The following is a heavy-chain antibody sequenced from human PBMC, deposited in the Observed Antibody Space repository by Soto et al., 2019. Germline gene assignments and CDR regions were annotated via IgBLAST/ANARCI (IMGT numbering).Heavy chain of an antibody. D-gene: IGHD3-10*01. CDR3: ARHSYYYGSTYGCWLDP. V-gene: IGHV4-39*01. Sequence: PSETLSLTCTVSGDSISDDTCYWGWIRQPPGKGLEWIGSIYYSGSTYYNPSLKSRVTTSVDTSKNQLSLKLSSVTAADTAVYYCARHSYYYGSTYGCWLDPWGQGTLVTVSS. CDR1: GDSISDDTCY. J-gene: IGHJ5*02. CDR2: IYYSGST.